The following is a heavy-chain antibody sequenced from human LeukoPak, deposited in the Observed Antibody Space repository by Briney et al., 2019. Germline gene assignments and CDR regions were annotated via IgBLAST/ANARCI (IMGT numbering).Heavy chain of an antibody. Sequence: SETLSLTCTVSGGSISSNSYYWGWIRQPPGKGLEWIGSIYYSGTTHYSPSLESRVTISVDTSKNQFSLKLASVTAADTAIYYCAKGDGGFSYYNWFDPWGQGTLVTVSS. CDR3: AKGDGGFSYYNWFDP. D-gene: IGHD5-18*01. CDR1: GGSISSNSYY. CDR2: IYYSGTT. J-gene: IGHJ5*02. V-gene: IGHV4-39*07.